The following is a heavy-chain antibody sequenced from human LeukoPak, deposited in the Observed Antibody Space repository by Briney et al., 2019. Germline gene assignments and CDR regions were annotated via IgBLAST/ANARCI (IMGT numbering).Heavy chain of an antibody. CDR2: IYYSGST. Sequence: SETLSLTCTVSGGSISSYYWSWIRQPPGKGLEWIGYIYYSGSTNYNPSLKSRVTISVDTSKNQFSLKLSSVTAADTAVYYCARDGKYYDLWSGYYTDNYYYYGMDVWGQGTTVTVSS. V-gene: IGHV4-59*01. J-gene: IGHJ6*02. CDR1: GGSISSYY. CDR3: ARDGKYYDLWSGYYTDNYYYYGMDV. D-gene: IGHD3-3*01.